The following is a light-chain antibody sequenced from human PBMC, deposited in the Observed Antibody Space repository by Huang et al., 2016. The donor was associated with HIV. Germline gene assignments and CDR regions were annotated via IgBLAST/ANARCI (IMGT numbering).Light chain of an antibody. Sequence: DIQMTQSPSSLSAYVGDRVTITCRASKSISSYLNWYQQKPGKAPKLLIYAASSLQSGVPSMFSGSGSGTDFTLTISSLQPEDFATYYCQQSYSTPLTFGGGTKVEIK. V-gene: IGKV1-39*01. CDR1: KSISSY. J-gene: IGKJ4*01. CDR2: AAS. CDR3: QQSYSTPLT.